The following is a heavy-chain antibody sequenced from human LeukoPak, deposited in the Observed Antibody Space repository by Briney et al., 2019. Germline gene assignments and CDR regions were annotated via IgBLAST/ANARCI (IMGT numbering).Heavy chain of an antibody. D-gene: IGHD3-16*02. J-gene: IGHJ4*02. CDR1: GFTVSNNY. Sequence: PGGSLRLSCVVSGFTVSNNYMNWVRQAPGKGLEWLSIIYNAGTTYYADSVRGRFTISRDNSKSTIYLQMNSLRVEDTAVYYCARDSFHTYWGQGTLVTVSS. CDR3: ARDSFHTY. CDR2: IYNAGTT. V-gene: IGHV3-66*01.